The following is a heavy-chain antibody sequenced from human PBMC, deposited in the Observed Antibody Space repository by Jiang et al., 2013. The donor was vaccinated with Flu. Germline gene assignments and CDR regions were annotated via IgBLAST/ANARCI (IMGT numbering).Heavy chain of an antibody. V-gene: IGHV1-2*06. D-gene: IGHD3-22*01. Sequence: EVKKPGASVKVSCKASGYTFTGYYMHWVRQAPGQGLEWMGRINPNSGGTNYAQKFQGRVTMTRDTSISTAYMELSRLRSDDTAVYYCARPYYDSSGYPYYFDYWGQGTLVTVSS. J-gene: IGHJ4*02. CDR1: GYTFTGYY. CDR3: ARPYYDSSGYPYYFDY. CDR2: INPNSGGT.